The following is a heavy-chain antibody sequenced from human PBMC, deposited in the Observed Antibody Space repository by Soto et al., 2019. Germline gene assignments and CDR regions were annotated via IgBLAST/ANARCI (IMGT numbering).Heavy chain of an antibody. V-gene: IGHV4-38-2*01. CDR3: ARGAATVTPGWFDP. Sequence: SETLSLTCAVSGYSISSGYDWGLIRQTPGKGLEWIASIYHSGSTYYNPSLKSRVTISVDTSKNQVSLKLTSVTAADPAVYYCARGAATVTPGWFDPWGQGIMVTVSS. D-gene: IGHD4-17*01. CDR2: IYHSGST. J-gene: IGHJ5*02. CDR1: GYSISSGYD.